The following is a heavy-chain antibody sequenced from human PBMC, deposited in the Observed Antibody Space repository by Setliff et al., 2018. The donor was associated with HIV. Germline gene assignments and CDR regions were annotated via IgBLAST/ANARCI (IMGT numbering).Heavy chain of an antibody. Sequence: ASVKVSCKASGGTLRSYGMTWVRQAPGQGLEWMGTVIPSEGTTSFAQKFQGRVTMTRDTSTSTVYMDLSSLRADDTAVYYCVRGYRSAWNNWFDAWGQGTRVTVSS. D-gene: IGHD6-19*01. CDR3: VRGYRSAWNNWFDA. V-gene: IGHV1-46*01. CDR1: GGTLRSYG. J-gene: IGHJ5*02. CDR2: VIPSEGTT.